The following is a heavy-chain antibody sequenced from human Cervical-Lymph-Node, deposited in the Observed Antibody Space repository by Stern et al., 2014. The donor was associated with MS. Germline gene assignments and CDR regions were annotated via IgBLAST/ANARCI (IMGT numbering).Heavy chain of an antibody. CDR2: MNPDSGDT. D-gene: IGHD3-3*01. Sequence: QVQLVQSGAEVKKPGASVKVSCKASGYTFTSDDINWVRQVPGQGLEWMGWMNPDSGDTGYAQKFRGKFTITRDLSISTAYMEMSSLKSEDTAMYCCTRGWSAWGQGTLVTVSS. CDR1: GYTFTSDD. V-gene: IGHV1-8*01. J-gene: IGHJ5*02. CDR3: TRGWSA.